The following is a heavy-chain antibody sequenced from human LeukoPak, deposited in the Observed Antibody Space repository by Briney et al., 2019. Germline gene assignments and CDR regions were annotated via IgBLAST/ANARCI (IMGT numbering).Heavy chain of an antibody. D-gene: IGHD2-2*01. CDR3: AGDLEAVVVVPAAYTPFDP. CDR1: GGTFSSYT. J-gene: IGHJ5*02. CDR2: IIPILGIA. V-gene: IGHV1-69*04. Sequence: SVKVSCKASGGTFSSYTIGWVRQAPGQGLEWMGRIIPILGIANYAQKFQGRVTITADKSTSTAYMELSSLRSEDTAVYYCAGDLEAVVVVPAAYTPFDPWGQGTLVTVSS.